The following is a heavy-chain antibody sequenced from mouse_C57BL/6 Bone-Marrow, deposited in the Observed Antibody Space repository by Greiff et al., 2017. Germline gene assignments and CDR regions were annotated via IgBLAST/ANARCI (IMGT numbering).Heavy chain of an antibody. Sequence: EVELVESGGGLVQPGGSLKLSCAASGFTFSSYTMSWVRQTPEKRLEWVAYISNGSGNTFYPDTVKGRFIISRDNATNTLYMRMSSLKSEDTAIYNCARHYYGYGYAMDYWGQGTSVTVSS. J-gene: IGHJ4*01. D-gene: IGHD1-2*01. CDR1: GFTFSSYT. CDR2: ISNGSGNT. V-gene: IGHV5-12-2*01. CDR3: ARHYYGYGYAMDY.